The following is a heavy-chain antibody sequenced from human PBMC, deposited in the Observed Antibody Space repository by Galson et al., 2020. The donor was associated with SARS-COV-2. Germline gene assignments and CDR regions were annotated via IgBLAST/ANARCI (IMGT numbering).Heavy chain of an antibody. J-gene: IGHJ5*02. V-gene: IGHV3-11*04. CDR2: ISSSGSTI. D-gene: IGHD2-15*01. CDR1: GFTFSDYY. Sequence: NSGGSLRLSCAASGFTFSDYYMSWIRQAPGKGLEWVSYISSSGSTIYYADSVKGRFTISRDNAKNSLYLQMNSLRAEDTAVYYCARSLQGYCSGGSCPGVIDPWGQGTLVTVSS. CDR3: ARSLQGYCSGGSCPGVIDP.